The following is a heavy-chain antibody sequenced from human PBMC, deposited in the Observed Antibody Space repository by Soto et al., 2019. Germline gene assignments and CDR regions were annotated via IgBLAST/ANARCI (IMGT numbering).Heavy chain of an antibody. V-gene: IGHV3-23*01. Sequence: GESLKISCAASGFTFSSYDMSWVRQAPGKGLEWVSGIRGGGTSFYADSAKGRFTISRDNSKNTLYLQMNSLRIEDTAVYYCAKMSWKDESAYWGQGTLVTVSS. CDR3: AKMSWKDESAY. D-gene: IGHD1-1*01. J-gene: IGHJ4*02. CDR2: IRGGGTS. CDR1: GFTFSSYD.